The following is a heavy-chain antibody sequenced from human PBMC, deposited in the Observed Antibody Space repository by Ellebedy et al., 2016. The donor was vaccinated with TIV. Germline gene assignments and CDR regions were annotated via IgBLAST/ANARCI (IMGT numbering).Heavy chain of an antibody. J-gene: IGHJ4*02. CDR1: GFTFTNYV. D-gene: IGHD2-15*01. Sequence: GESLKISCEVSGFTFTNYVFHWVRQAPGKGLEWVALISIDGTNKDYIESVKGRFTISRDDSKNTVYLQIDNLRGGDTAVYYCAREGYGSGRAGTFDYWGQGTLVTVSS. CDR3: AREGYGSGRAGTFDY. CDR2: ISIDGTNK. V-gene: IGHV3-30*03.